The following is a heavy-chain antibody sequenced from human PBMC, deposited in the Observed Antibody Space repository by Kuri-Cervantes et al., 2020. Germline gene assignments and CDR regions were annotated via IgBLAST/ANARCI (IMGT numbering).Heavy chain of an antibody. CDR1: GFTFSSYS. CDR3: AKDTHFDWLLGYYFDY. D-gene: IGHD3-9*01. V-gene: IGHV3-21*04. Sequence: GESLKISCAASGFTFSSYSMNWVRQAPGKGLEWVSSISSSSSYIYYADSVKGRFTISRDNAKNSLYLQMNSLRAEDTALYYCAKDTHFDWLLGYYFDYWGQGTLVTVSS. J-gene: IGHJ4*02. CDR2: ISSSSSYI.